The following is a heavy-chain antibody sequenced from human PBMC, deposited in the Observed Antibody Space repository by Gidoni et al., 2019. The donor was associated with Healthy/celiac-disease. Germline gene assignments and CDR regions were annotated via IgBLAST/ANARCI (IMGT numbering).Heavy chain of an antibody. CDR2: IRSKAYGGTT. Sequence: EVQLVESGGGLVKPGRSLRLSCTASGFTFGDYAMSWFRQAPGKGLEWVGFIRSKAYGGTTEYAASVKGRFTISRDDSKSIAYLQMNSLKTEDTAVYYCTRGGYSYGYYGVPDYWGQGTLVTVSS. D-gene: IGHD5-18*01. CDR3: TRGGYSYGYYGVPDY. CDR1: GFTFGDYA. V-gene: IGHV3-49*05. J-gene: IGHJ4*02.